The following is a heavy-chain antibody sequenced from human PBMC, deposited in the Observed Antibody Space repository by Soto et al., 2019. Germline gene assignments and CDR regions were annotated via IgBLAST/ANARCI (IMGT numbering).Heavy chain of an antibody. CDR1: GFTFDDYA. D-gene: IGHD4-17*01. J-gene: IGHJ3*02. V-gene: IGHV3-9*01. Sequence: GGSLRLSCAASGFTFDDYAMHWVRQVPGKGLEWVSGISWNSGDIGYADSVKGRFTISRDNAKNSLYLQMNSLRAEDTAFYYCAKGYNLVGVTNDYSAAFDIWGQETMVTVSS. CDR2: ISWNSGDI. CDR3: AKGYNLVGVTNDYSAAFDI.